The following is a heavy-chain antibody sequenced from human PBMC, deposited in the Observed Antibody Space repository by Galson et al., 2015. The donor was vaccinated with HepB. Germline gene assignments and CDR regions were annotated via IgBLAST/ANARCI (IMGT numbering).Heavy chain of an antibody. CDR2: ISGVGRRT. D-gene: IGHD3-10*01. J-gene: IGHJ4*02. CDR3: TRDALVRGLIITYFFDY. V-gene: IGHV3-23*01. Sequence: WVRQAPGKGLEWVSSISGVGRRTYYAGSVKGRFTISRDNSKNTLFLQMNSLRAEDTAVYFCTRDALVRGLIITYFFDYWGLGTLVTVSS.